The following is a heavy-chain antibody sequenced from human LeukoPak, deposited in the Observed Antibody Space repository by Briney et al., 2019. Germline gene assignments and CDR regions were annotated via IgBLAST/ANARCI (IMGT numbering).Heavy chain of an antibody. CDR2: IYSGGST. V-gene: IGHV3-53*05. CDR1: GFTVSSNY. Sequence: GGSLRLSCAASGFTVSSNYMSWVRQAPGKGLEWVSLIYSGGSTSYADSVNGRFTFSRDNSKNTLYLQMGSLRAEDMAVYYFARDPDWNDNYLDYWGQGTLVTVSS. CDR3: ARDPDWNDNYLDY. J-gene: IGHJ4*02. D-gene: IGHD1-1*01.